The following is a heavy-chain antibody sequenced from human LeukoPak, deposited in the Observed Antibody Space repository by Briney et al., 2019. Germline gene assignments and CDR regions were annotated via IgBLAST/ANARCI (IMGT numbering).Heavy chain of an antibody. J-gene: IGHJ6*03. Sequence: ASVTVSCKSSGYTFTRYDINWVRQATGQGLEWMGWMNPNSGNTGYAQKFQGRVTMTRNTSISTAYMELSSLRSEDTAVYYCARGDIVVVPAAMRAYYYYYMDVWGKGTTVTVSS. CDR2: MNPNSGNT. CDR1: GYTFTRYD. D-gene: IGHD2-2*01. V-gene: IGHV1-8*01. CDR3: ARGDIVVVPAAMRAYYYYYMDV.